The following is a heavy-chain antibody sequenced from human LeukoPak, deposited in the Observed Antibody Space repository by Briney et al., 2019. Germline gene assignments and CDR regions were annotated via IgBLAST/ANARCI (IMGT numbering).Heavy chain of an antibody. CDR2: INPHTGAA. V-gene: IGHV1-2*02. CDR1: GYTFTENY. J-gene: IGHJ4*02. CDR3: ARGKSGYSP. Sequence: GASVKVSCKVSGYTFTENYIHWVRQTPGRGLERMGLINPHTGAANYTQNFQGRVTLTRDTSSSTAYMHLSSLRSDDTAVYYCARGKSGYSPWGQGTPVTVSS. D-gene: IGHD3-22*01.